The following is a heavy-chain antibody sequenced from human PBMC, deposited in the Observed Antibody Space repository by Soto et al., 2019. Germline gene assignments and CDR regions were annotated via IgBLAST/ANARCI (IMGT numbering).Heavy chain of an antibody. J-gene: IGHJ6*03. V-gene: IGHV3-48*01. CDR2: ISSSSSTI. Sequence: PGGSLRLSCAASGFTFSSYSMNWVRQAPGKGLEWVSYISSSSSTIYYAESVKGRFTNSRDNAKNSLFLQMNSLRAEDTAVYYCARDYCSSTSCYALWYYYYYMDVWGKGTTVTVSS. CDR1: GFTFSSYS. D-gene: IGHD2-2*01. CDR3: ARDYCSSTSCYALWYYYYYMDV.